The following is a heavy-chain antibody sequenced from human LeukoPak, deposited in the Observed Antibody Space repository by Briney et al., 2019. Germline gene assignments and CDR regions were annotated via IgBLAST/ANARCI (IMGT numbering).Heavy chain of an antibody. CDR3: TRGPTLIGVAGTWPLDD. J-gene: IGHJ4*02. Sequence: GGSLRLSCAASGFTFSSYSMHWVRQAPGKGLEWVSSISSASAYRYYADSVKGRCTIARDNAKNSLHLQMNSLRAEDSAVYYCTRGPTLIGVAGTWPLDDWGQGTLVTVSS. CDR1: GFTFSSYS. D-gene: IGHD6-19*01. CDR2: ISSASAYR. V-gene: IGHV3-21*01.